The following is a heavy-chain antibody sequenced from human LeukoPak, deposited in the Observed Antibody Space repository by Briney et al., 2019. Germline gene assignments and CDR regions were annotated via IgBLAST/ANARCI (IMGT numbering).Heavy chain of an antibody. D-gene: IGHD2-8*01. CDR3: ARFRTSSTYNWFDP. J-gene: IGHJ5*02. CDR2: INPNSGGT. V-gene: IGHV1-2*02. Sequence: ASVKVSCKASGYTFTDYYMHWVRQAPGQGLEWMGWINPNSGGTNYAQKFHGRVTMTRDTSISTAYMELSRLTSDDTAVYYCARFRTSSTYNWFDPWGQGTLVTVSS. CDR1: GYTFTDYY.